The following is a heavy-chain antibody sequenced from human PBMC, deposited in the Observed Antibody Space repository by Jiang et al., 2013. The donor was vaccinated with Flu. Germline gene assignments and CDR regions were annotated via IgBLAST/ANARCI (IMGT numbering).Heavy chain of an antibody. CDR2: IYPGDSDT. V-gene: IGHV5-51*03. J-gene: IGHJ5*02. Sequence: GAEVKKPGESLKISCKGSGYSFTSYWIGWVRQMPGKGLEWMGIIYPGDSDTRYSPSFQGQVTISADKSISTAYLQWSSLKASDTAMYYCARRGYCGGDCYWRDVNWFDPWGQGTLVTVSS. D-gene: IGHD2-21*02. CDR3: ARRGYCGGDCYWRDVNWFDP. CDR1: GYSFTSYW.